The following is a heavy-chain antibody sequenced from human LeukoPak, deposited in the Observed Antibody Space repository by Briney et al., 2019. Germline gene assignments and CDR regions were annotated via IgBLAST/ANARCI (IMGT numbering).Heavy chain of an antibody. CDR1: GGSISSGSYY. V-gene: IGHV4-61*02. Sequence: SETLSLTCTVSGGSISSGSYYWSWIRQPAGKGLEWIGRIYTSGSTNYNPSLKSRVTISVDTSKNQFSRKLSSVIAADTAVYYCARSPITIFGVADPYYYYYMDVWGKGTTVTVSS. CDR3: ARSPITIFGVADPYYYYYMDV. J-gene: IGHJ6*03. D-gene: IGHD3-3*01. CDR2: IYTSGST.